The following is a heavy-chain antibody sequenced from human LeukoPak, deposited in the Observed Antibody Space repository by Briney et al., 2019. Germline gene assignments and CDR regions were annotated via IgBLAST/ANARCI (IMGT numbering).Heavy chain of an antibody. V-gene: IGHV1-3*01. CDR1: GYTFTSYA. Sequence: ASVKVSCKASGYTFTSYAMHWVRQAPGQRLEWMGWINAGNGNTKYSQKFQGRVTITRDTSASTAYMELSSLRSEDTAVYYCARAPQTTRAFDIWGQGTMVTVSS. D-gene: IGHD4-11*01. J-gene: IGHJ3*02. CDR2: INAGNGNT. CDR3: ARAPQTTRAFDI.